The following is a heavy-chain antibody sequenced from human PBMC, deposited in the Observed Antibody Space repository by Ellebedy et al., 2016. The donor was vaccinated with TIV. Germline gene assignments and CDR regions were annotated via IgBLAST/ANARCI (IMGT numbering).Heavy chain of an antibody. V-gene: IGHV3-23*01. J-gene: IGHJ5*01. Sequence: GESLKISCAASGFAFTMYGMTWVRQAPGKGLEWVSGISGSGGSTYYADSVEGRFTISRDKSKNTLDLQMNSLRDDDTAVYYCARDYGSGSYRIMGLDSWGQGTLVTVSS. CDR2: ISGSGGST. CDR1: GFAFTMYG. D-gene: IGHD3-10*01. CDR3: ARDYGSGSYRIMGLDS.